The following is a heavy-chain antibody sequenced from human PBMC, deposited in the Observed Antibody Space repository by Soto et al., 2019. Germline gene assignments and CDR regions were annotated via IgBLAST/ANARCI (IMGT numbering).Heavy chain of an antibody. J-gene: IGHJ6*03. CDR3: ARDGPLWFGENTYYYMDV. Sequence: GGSLRLSCAASGFTFSSYGMHWVRQAPGKGLEWVAVIWYDGSNKYYADSVKGRFTISRDNSKNTLYLQMNSLRAEDTAVYYCARDGPLWFGENTYYYMDVWGKGTTVTVSS. CDR1: GFTFSSYG. V-gene: IGHV3-33*01. D-gene: IGHD3-10*01. CDR2: IWYDGSNK.